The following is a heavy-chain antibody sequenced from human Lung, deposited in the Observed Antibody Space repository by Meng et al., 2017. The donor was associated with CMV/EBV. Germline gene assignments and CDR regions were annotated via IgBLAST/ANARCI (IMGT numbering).Heavy chain of an antibody. Sequence: SXAASGFIFSDHRMDWIRQAPGKGLEWVARIRHKAAGYSTEYAASVRGRFTVSRDDSKNSVYLQMSSLRTEDTAVYHCTRDGGSYDFADYWGQGTLVTVSS. D-gene: IGHD1-26*01. V-gene: IGHV3-72*01. J-gene: IGHJ4*02. CDR3: TRDGGSYDFADY. CDR2: IRHKAAGYST. CDR1: GFIFSDHR.